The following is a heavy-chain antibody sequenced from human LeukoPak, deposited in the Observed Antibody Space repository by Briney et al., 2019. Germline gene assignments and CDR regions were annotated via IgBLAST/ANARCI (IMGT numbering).Heavy chain of an antibody. V-gene: IGHV3-30*04. CDR1: GFTFSSYA. CDR2: ISYDGSNK. CDR3: ARETYCSRTSCYLDYYYGMDV. Sequence: GGSLRLSCAASGFTFSSYAMHWVRQAPGKGLEWVAVISYDGSNKYYADSVKGRFTISRDNSENTLYLQMNSLRAEDTAVYYCARETYCSRTSCYLDYYYGMDVWGKGTTVTVSS. D-gene: IGHD2-2*01. J-gene: IGHJ6*04.